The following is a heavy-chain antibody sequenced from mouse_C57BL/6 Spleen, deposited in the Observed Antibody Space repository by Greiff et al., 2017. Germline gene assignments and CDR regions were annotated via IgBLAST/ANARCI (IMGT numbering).Heavy chain of an antibody. Sequence: VQLQQSGPELVKPGASVKISCKASGYAFSSSWMNWVKQRPGKGLEWIGRIYPGDGDTNYNGKFKGKATLTADKSSSTAYMQLSSLTSEDSAVYFCASPNWYAYWGQGTLVTVSA. CDR2: IYPGDGDT. V-gene: IGHV1-82*01. CDR1: GYAFSSSW. CDR3: ASPNWYAY. J-gene: IGHJ3*01.